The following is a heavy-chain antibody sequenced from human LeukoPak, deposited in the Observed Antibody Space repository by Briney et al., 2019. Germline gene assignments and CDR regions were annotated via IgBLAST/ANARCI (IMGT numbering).Heavy chain of an antibody. CDR1: GGTFSSYA. J-gene: IGHJ4*02. CDR2: IIPIFGTA. D-gene: IGHD3-22*01. Sequence: SVKVSCKASGGTFSSYAISWVRQAPGQGLEWMGRIIPIFGTANYAQKFQGRVTITTDESTSTAYMELSSLRSEDTAVYYCARGDYYDSSGFLPSDYWGQGTLVTVSS. CDR3: ARGDYYDSSGFLPSDY. V-gene: IGHV1-69*05.